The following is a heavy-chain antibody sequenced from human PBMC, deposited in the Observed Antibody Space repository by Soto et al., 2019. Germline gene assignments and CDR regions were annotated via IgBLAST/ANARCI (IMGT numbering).Heavy chain of an antibody. CDR2: IWYDGSNK. CDR3: VSPGEDIVVVPAAMIDY. D-gene: IGHD2-2*01. J-gene: IGHJ4*02. Sequence: GGSLRLSCAASGFTFSSYGMHWVRQAPGKGLEWVAVIWYDGSNKYYADSVKGRFTISRDNSKNTLYLQMNSLRAEDTAVYYCVSPGEDIVVVPAAMIDYWGQGTLVTVSS. V-gene: IGHV3-33*01. CDR1: GFTFSSYG.